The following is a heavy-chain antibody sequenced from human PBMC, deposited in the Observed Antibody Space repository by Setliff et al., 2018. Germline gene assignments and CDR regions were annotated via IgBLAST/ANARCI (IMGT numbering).Heavy chain of an antibody. CDR2: ISGYNGYT. CDR3: VRDRAAIVVGPPTAAFDI. Sequence: ASVKVSCKAFGYPFAKYGTSWVRQAPGQGLEWMGWISGYNGYTVYAQKLQGGVTLTTDTSTGTAYMEVRSLRSDDTAQYYCVRDRAAIVVGPPTAAFDIWGQGTMVTVSS. J-gene: IGHJ3*02. V-gene: IGHV1-18*01. CDR1: GYPFAKYG. D-gene: IGHD2-2*01.